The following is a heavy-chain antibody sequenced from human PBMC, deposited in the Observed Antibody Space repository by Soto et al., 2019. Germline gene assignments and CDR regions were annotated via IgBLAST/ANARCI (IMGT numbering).Heavy chain of an antibody. CDR3: AKDELPTGSGWQALYYYYYYYGMDV. J-gene: IGHJ6*02. CDR2: ISYDGSNK. Sequence: PGGSLILSCVASGFTFSSYGMHWVRQAPGKGLEWVAVISYDGSNKYYADSVKGRFTISRDNSKNTLYLQMNSLRAEDTAVYYCAKDELPTGSGWQALYYYYYYYGMDVWGQGTTVTVSS. D-gene: IGHD6-19*01. V-gene: IGHV3-30*18. CDR1: GFTFSSYG.